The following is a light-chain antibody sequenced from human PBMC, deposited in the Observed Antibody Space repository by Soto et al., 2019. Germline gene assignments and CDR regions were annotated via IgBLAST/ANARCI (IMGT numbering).Light chain of an antibody. CDR3: QQYGSSPWT. J-gene: IGKJ1*01. Sequence: ETVLTQSPGTLSLSPGERATLSCRASQAISSNYLAWYRQTPGQAPRLLIYGASNRATGIADRFSGSGSGTDFPLIISRLEPEDFALYYCQQYGSSPWTFGQGTKVEIK. CDR1: QAISSNY. CDR2: GAS. V-gene: IGKV3-20*01.